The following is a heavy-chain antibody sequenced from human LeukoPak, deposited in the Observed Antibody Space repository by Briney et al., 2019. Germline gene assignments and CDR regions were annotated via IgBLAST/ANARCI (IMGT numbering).Heavy chain of an antibody. Sequence: ASVKVSCKASGYTFTSYYMHWVRQAPGQGLEWMGIINPSGGITSYAQTFQGRVTMTRDMSTSTVYMELSSLRSEDTAVYYCARGRKKWCERSLFDPWGQGTLVTVSS. D-gene: IGHD2-15*01. J-gene: IGHJ5*02. CDR3: ARGRKKWCERSLFDP. CDR2: INPSGGIT. CDR1: GYTFTSYY. V-gene: IGHV1-46*01.